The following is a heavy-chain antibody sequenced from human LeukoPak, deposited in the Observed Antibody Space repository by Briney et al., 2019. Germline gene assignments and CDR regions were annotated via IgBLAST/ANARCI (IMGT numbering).Heavy chain of an antibody. CDR1: GFSFNSYW. J-gene: IGHJ3*02. V-gene: IGHV3-74*01. D-gene: IGHD5-24*01. Sequence: GGSLRLSCAASGFSFNSYWMLWVRQAPGKGLMWVSRISSDGSSTSYADSVKGRFTISRDNAKNTLYLQMNSLRAEDTAVFYCARGPDGYNYGFDIWGQGTMVTVPS. CDR3: ARGPDGYNYGFDI. CDR2: ISSDGSST.